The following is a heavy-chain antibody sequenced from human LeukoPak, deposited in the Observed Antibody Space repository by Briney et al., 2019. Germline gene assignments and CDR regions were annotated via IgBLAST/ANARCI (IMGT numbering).Heavy chain of an antibody. CDR3: TGNYYGSGSYADFDY. J-gene: IGHJ4*02. CDR2: IRSTANGYAT. D-gene: IGHD3-10*01. Sequence: GGSLRLSCAASGFTFSGSALHWVRQASGKGREWVGRIRSTANGYATAYAASVKGRFTISRDDSKNTAYLQMDSLKTEDTAVYYCTGNYYGSGSYADFDYWGQGTLVTVSS. CDR1: GFTFSGSA. V-gene: IGHV3-73*01.